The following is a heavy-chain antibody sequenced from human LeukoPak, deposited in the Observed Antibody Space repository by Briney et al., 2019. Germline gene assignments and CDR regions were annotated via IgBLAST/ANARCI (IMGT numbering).Heavy chain of an antibody. CDR1: GDSISNYY. V-gene: IGHV4-59*01. Sequence: NTSGALSLTCTVSGDSISNYYWSWLPQPPRKGLEWIGCVYNSGSAEYNPSLKSRATISVDTSKNQFSLRLTSATAADTAVYYCARDRSRLGEFSPWGQGTLVTVSS. J-gene: IGHJ5*02. CDR2: VYNSGSA. CDR3: ARDRSRLGEFSP. D-gene: IGHD3-16*02.